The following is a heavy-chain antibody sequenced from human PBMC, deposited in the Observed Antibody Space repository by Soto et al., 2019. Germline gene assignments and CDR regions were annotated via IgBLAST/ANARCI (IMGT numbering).Heavy chain of an antibody. J-gene: IGHJ6*02. CDR3: ARDNILGILYGGMDV. CDR2: IYYSGST. Sequence: LSLTCTVSGGSISSGDYYWSWIRQPPGKGLEWIGYIYYSGSTYYNPSLKSRVTISVDTSKNQFSLKLGSVTAADTAVYYCARDNILGILYGGMDVWGQGTTVTVSS. CDR1: GGSISSGDYY. D-gene: IGHD3-3*01. V-gene: IGHV4-30-4*01.